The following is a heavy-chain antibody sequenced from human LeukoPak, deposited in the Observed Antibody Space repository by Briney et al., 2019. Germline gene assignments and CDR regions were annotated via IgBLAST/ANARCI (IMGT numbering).Heavy chain of an antibody. Sequence: GGSLRLSCAATGFTVSSNYMSWVRQAPGKGLEWVSVIFSGGTTKYADSAKGRFSISRDNSKNTLYLQMNSLIAEDTAVYYCARERPCTDGYNHAFDIWGQGTKVTVSS. CDR3: ARERPCTDGYNHAFDI. CDR2: IFSGGTT. CDR1: GFTVSSNY. D-gene: IGHD5-24*01. V-gene: IGHV3-66*01. J-gene: IGHJ3*02.